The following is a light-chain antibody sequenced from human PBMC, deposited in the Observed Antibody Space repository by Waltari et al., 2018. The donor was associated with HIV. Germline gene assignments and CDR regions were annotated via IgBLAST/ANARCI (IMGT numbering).Light chain of an antibody. CDR1: SSDVGRYDY. J-gene: IGLJ2*01. CDR2: EVN. V-gene: IGLV2-8*01. Sequence: QSALTQPPSASGSLGQSVTISCTGSSSDVGRYDYGSWYQQHPGKAPKLLIFEVNKRPSGVPDRFSGSKSGNTASLTVSGLQAEDEAEYSCSSYAGINPVIFGGGTTLTVL. CDR3: SSYAGINPVI.